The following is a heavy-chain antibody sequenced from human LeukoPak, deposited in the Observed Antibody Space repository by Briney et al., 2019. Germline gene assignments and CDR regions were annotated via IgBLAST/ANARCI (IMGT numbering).Heavy chain of an antibody. D-gene: IGHD3-9*01. J-gene: IGHJ3*02. CDR2: ISSSSSYI. Sequence: GGSLRLSCAASGFTLSSYSMNWVRQAPGKGLEWVSSISSSSSYIYYADSVKGRFTIARDNAKNSLYLQMNSLRAEDTAVYYCARNLRQYYDILAGFTGAFDIWGQGTMVTVSS. V-gene: IGHV3-21*04. CDR3: ARNLRQYYDILAGFTGAFDI. CDR1: GFTLSSYS.